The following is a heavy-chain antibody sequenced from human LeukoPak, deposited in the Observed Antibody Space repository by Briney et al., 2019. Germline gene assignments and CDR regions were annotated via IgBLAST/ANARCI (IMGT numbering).Heavy chain of an antibody. V-gene: IGHV3-48*04. CDR1: GFTFSNYN. J-gene: IGHJ2*01. CDR2: ISGTSSTI. CDR3: AKDPEQWPRYFDL. D-gene: IGHD6-19*01. Sequence: GGSLRLSCAASGFTFSNYNMNWVRQAPGKGLEWVSYISGTSSTIYYADSVKGRFTISRDNAKNSLYLQMNSLRAEDTALYYCAKDPEQWPRYFDLWGRGTLVTVSS.